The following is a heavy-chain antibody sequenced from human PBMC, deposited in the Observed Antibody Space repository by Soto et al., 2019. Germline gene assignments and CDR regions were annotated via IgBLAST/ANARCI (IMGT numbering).Heavy chain of an antibody. D-gene: IGHD3-10*01. V-gene: IGHV1-3*01. CDR3: ARQGIPYNSGSGDYFYYYYNYMDV. J-gene: IGHJ6*03. CDR1: GYTFTNYA. CDR2: LNAGNGDT. Sequence: QAQLVQSGAEVKKPGASVKVSCKASGYTFTNYAVHWLRQAPGQALEWMGWLNAGNGDTKYSPTFQGIVTINRATSASTAYMELSSLRSEDTAVYYCARQGIPYNSGSGDYFYYYYNYMDVWGNGTTVTVSS.